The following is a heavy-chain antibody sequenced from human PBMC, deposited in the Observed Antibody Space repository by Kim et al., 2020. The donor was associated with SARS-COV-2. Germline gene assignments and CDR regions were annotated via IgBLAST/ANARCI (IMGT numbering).Heavy chain of an antibody. D-gene: IGHD2-15*01. CDR3: ARGSNIARYYYYGMDV. Sequence: GGSLRLSCAASGFTFSSYDMHWVRQAPGKGLEWVSAIGTAGDTYYPGSVKGRFTISRENAKNSLYLQMNSLRAGDTAVYYCARGSNIARYYYYGMDVWGQGTTVTVSS. J-gene: IGHJ6*02. CDR2: IGTAGDT. V-gene: IGHV3-13*04. CDR1: GFTFSSYD.